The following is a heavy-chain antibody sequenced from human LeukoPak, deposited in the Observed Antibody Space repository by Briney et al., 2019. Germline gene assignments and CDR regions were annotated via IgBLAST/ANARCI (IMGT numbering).Heavy chain of an antibody. CDR3: ARGLAFDI. Sequence: GSLRLSCAASGFTFNSYGMHWIRQPPGKGLEWIGEINHSGSTNYNPSLKSRVTISVDTSKNQFSLKLSSVTAADTAVYYCARGLAFDIWGQGTMVTVSS. CDR1: GFTFNSYG. CDR2: INHSGST. J-gene: IGHJ3*02. V-gene: IGHV4-34*01.